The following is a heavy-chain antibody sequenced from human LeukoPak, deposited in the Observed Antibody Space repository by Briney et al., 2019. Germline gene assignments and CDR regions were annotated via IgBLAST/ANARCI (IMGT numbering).Heavy chain of an antibody. CDR2: IWYDGSNK. V-gene: IGHV3-33*01. CDR1: GFTFSRYG. J-gene: IGHJ4*02. CDR3: ARSFDH. Sequence: EGSLRLSCAASGFTFSRYGMHWVRQAPGKGLEWVAVIWYDGSNKYYADSVKGRFTISRDNPKNTVCLQMNSLRAEDTAVYFCARSFDHWGQGTLVTVSS.